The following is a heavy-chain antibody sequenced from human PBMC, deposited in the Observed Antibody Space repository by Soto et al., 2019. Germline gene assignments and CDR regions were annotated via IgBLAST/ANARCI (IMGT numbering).Heavy chain of an antibody. D-gene: IGHD3-10*01. CDR1: GVTVTSYY. Sequence: PGGSLGLSCASSGVTVTSYYMSCFRQAPGNGLDWLSLIYTGGNTNYADSVKGRFTISRDNSKNTLYLQMNSLRAEDTAVYYCARDYYYGSGNYYRADYYHYGMDVWGQGTTVTVSS. CDR2: IYTGGNT. V-gene: IGHV3-53*01. J-gene: IGHJ6*02. CDR3: ARDYYYGSGNYYRADYYHYGMDV.